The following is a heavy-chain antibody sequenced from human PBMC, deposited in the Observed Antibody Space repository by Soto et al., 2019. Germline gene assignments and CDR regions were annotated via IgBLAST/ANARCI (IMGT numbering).Heavy chain of an antibody. CDR1: GFTFDDYG. V-gene: IGHV3-20*04. D-gene: IGHD5-12*01. CDR3: ARRIVATTLGHYYFDY. CDR2: INWNGGST. J-gene: IGHJ4*02. Sequence: GGSLRLSCAASGFTFDDYGMSWVRQAPGKGLEWVSGINWNGGSTGYADSVKGRFTISRDNAKNSLYLQMNSLRAEDTALYYCARRIVATTLGHYYFDYWGQGTLVTVSS.